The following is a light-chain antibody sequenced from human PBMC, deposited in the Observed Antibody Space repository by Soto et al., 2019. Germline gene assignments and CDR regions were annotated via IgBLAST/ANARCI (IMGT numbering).Light chain of an antibody. J-gene: IGKJ2*01. Sequence: EIVMTQSPATLSASSGERATLSCRASQSVSSNLAWYQQKPGQAPRLLIYGASTRATGIPARFSGSGSGTEFTLTISSLQSEDFAVYYCQRYNNWPYTFGQGTKLEIK. V-gene: IGKV3-15*01. CDR3: QRYNNWPYT. CDR2: GAS. CDR1: QSVSSN.